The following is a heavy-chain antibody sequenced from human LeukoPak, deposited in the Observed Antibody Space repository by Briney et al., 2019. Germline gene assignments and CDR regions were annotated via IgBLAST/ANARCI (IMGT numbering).Heavy chain of an antibody. V-gene: IGHV4-59*01. D-gene: IGHD1-26*01. CDR3: ARVPYSGSFVYYYYGMDV. J-gene: IGHJ6*01. CDR2: IFGRGSS. CDR1: GGSIRVYY. Sequence: SETLSLTCTVSGGSIRVYYWSCIPQPPGKGRECIGWIFGRGSSNYNPSLKNRVTQPVDQSKNQLSLKLSSVNAADTGVYYCARVPYSGSFVYYYYGMDVWGQGTTVTVSS.